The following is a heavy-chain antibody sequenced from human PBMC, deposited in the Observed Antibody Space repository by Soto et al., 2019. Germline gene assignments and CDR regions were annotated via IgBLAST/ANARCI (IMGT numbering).Heavy chain of an antibody. Sequence: PSETLSLTCTVSGSSISPYYWSWIRRPPGKGLEWIGYIYYSGSTNYNPSLKSRVTISVDTSKNQFSLKLTSVTAADTAVYYCARSDRAWAAGLYYYCGMDVWGKGTTVTVSS. CDR3: ARSDRAWAAGLYYYCGMDV. CDR1: GSSISPYY. D-gene: IGHD2-15*01. J-gene: IGHJ6*04. CDR2: IYYSGST. V-gene: IGHV4-59*01.